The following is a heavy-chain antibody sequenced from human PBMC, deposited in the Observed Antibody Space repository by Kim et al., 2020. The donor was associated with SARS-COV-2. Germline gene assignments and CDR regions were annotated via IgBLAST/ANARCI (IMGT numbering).Heavy chain of an antibody. Sequence: SETLSLTCTVSGGSISSYYWSWIRQPPGKGLEWIGYIYYSGSTNYNPSLKSRVTISVDTSKNQFSLKLSSVTAADTAVYYCARDQGNGHGDYDRFDLWGRGTLVTVSS. J-gene: IGHJ2*01. CDR3: ARDQGNGHGDYDRFDL. V-gene: IGHV4-59*01. D-gene: IGHD4-17*01. CDR2: IYYSGST. CDR1: GGSISSYY.